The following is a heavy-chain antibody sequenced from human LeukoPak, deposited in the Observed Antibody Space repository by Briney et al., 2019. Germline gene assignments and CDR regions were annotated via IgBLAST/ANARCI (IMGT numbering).Heavy chain of an antibody. D-gene: IGHD6-19*01. J-gene: IGHJ4*02. CDR2: ISGSGSST. CDR3: AKDSNGWYQRGSNYFDY. CDR1: GFTFTSYA. Sequence: PGGSLRLSCAASGFTFTSYAMNWVRQAPGKGLERVSTISGSGSSTYYVDSVKGRFTISRDNSKNTLYLQMNSQRAEDTAGYYCAKDSNGWYQRGSNYFDYWGQGTLVTVSS. V-gene: IGHV3-23*01.